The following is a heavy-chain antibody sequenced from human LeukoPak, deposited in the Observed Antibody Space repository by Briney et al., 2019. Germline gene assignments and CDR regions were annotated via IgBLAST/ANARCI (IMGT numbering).Heavy chain of an antibody. CDR1: GYSFTSYW. Sequence: GESLKISCKGSGYSFTSYWIGWVRQMPGKGLEWMGIIYPGDSDTRYSPSFQGQVTISADKSISTAYLQWSSLKASDTAMYYCARALGGSGSYLHHIVYWGQGTLVTVSS. CDR3: ARALGGSGSYLHHIVY. D-gene: IGHD3-10*01. J-gene: IGHJ4*02. CDR2: IYPGDSDT. V-gene: IGHV5-51*01.